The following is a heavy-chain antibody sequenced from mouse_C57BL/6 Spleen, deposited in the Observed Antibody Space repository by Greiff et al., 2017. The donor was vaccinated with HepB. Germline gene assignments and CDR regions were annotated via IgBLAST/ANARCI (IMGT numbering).Heavy chain of an antibody. V-gene: IGHV5-16*01. D-gene: IGHD2-4*01. Sequence: DVKLVESEGGLVQPGSSMKLSCTASGFTFSDYYMAWVRQVPEKGLEWVANINYDGSSTYYLDSLKSRFIISRDNAKNILYLQMSSLKSEDTATYYCARERGLRREDYAMDDWGQGTSVTVSS. J-gene: IGHJ4*01. CDR3: ARERGLRREDYAMDD. CDR1: GFTFSDYY. CDR2: INYDGSST.